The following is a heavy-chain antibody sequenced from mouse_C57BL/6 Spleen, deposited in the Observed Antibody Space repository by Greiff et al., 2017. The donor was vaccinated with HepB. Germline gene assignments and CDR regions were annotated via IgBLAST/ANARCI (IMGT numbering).Heavy chain of an antibody. D-gene: IGHD5-5*01. CDR1: GYTFTDYY. CDR3: ARCTTLMDY. CDR2: INPNNGGT. J-gene: IGHJ4*01. V-gene: IGHV1-26*01. Sequence: EVQLQQSGPELVKPGASVKISCKASGYTFTDYYMHWVKQSHGKSLEWIGDINPNNGGTSYNQKFKGKATLTVDKSSSTAYMELRSLTSEDSAVYYCARCTTLMDYWGQGTSVTVSS.